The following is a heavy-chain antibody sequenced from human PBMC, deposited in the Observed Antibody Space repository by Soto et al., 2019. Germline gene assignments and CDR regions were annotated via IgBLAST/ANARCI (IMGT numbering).Heavy chain of an antibody. D-gene: IGHD3-3*01. J-gene: IGHJ6*03. Sequence: PSETLSLTCAVYGGSFSGYYWSWIRQPPGKGLEWIGEINHSGSTNYNPSLKSRVTISVDTSKNQFSLKLSSVTAADTAVYYCGRLDFWSGYPPDYMDVWGKGTTVTVSS. CDR2: INHSGST. V-gene: IGHV4-34*01. CDR1: GGSFSGYY. CDR3: GRLDFWSGYPPDYMDV.